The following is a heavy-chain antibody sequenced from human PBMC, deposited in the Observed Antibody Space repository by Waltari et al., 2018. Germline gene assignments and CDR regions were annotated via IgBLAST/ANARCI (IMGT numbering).Heavy chain of an antibody. CDR3: ARGCEHCSTSWFDS. Sequence: EVHLVESGGGLGQPGRSLRLSCTASGFSFSGFWMSWVRQAPEKGLEWVANIKGDGSEKYNEDSVKGRFTISRDNAKNSLYLQMNSLRVDDTAVYYCARGCEHCSTSWFDSWGQGTLVTVSS. CDR1: GFSFSGFW. CDR2: IKGDGSEK. D-gene: IGHD2-2*01. V-gene: IGHV3-7*01. J-gene: IGHJ5*01.